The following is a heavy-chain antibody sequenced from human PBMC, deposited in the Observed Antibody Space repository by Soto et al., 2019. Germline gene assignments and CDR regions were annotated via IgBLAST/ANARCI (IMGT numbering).Heavy chain of an antibody. J-gene: IGHJ3*01. CDR3: VSVLGTYGWSNHSFDL. D-gene: IGHD6-19*01. CDR2: IRQDGSEK. CDR1: GFTFRSYW. V-gene: IGHV3-7*01. Sequence: GGSLRLSCAASGFTFRSYWMSWVRQAPGMGLEWAAIIRQDGSEKYYVDSVKGRFTISRDNAKNSLFLQMNSLRVEDTAVHMCVSVLGTYGWSNHSFDLWGKGTMGTV.